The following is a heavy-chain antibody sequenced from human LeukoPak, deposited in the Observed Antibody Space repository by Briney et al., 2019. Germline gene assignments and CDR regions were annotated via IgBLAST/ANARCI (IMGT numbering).Heavy chain of an antibody. Sequence: SETLSLTCAVSGGSISSSNWWSWVRQPPGKGLEWIGEISHSGSTNYKPSLKSRVTILVDKSKKQFSLRLTSVTAADTAMYYCTRDSGTTGEVKFDPWGQGTLVTVSS. CDR1: GGSISSSNW. CDR2: ISHSGST. D-gene: IGHD3-10*01. CDR3: TRDSGTTGEVKFDP. J-gene: IGHJ5*02. V-gene: IGHV4-4*02.